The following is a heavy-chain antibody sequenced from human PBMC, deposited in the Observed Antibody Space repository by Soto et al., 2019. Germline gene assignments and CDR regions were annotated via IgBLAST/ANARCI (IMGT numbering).Heavy chain of an antibody. CDR1: GGSISSGGYS. D-gene: IGHD1-26*01. CDR2: IYHSGST. V-gene: IGHV4-30-2*01. CDR3: AREVGATRPGYQYFDY. Sequence: PSETLSLTCAVSGGSISSGGYSWSWIRQPPGKGLEWIGYIYHSGSTYYNPSLKSRVTISVDRSKNQFSLKLSSVTAADTAVYYCAREVGATRPGYQYFDYWGQGTLVTSPQ. J-gene: IGHJ4*02.